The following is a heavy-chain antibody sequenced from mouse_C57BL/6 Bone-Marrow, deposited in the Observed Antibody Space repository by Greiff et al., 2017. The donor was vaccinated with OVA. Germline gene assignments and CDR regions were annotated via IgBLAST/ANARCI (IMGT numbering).Heavy chain of an antibody. J-gene: IGHJ3*01. Sequence: QVQLQQPGAELVKPGPSVKLSCKASGYTFTSYWMQWVKQRPGQGLEWIGEIDPSDSYTNYNQKFKGKATLTVDTSSSTAYMQLSSLTSEDSAVYYCARAVGVFAYWGQGTLVTVSA. CDR3: ARAVGVFAY. CDR1: GYTFTSYW. CDR2: IDPSDSYT. V-gene: IGHV1-50*01.